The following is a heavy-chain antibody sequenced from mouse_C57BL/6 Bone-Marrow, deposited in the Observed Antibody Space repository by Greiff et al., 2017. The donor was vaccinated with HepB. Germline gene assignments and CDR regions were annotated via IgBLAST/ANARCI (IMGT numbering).Heavy chain of an antibody. Sequence: QVQLQQPGAELVKPGASVKLSCKASGYTFTSYWMQWVKQRPGQGLEWIGEIDPSDSYTNYNQKFKGKATLTVDTSSSTAYMQLSSLTSEDSAVYYGARGDYCGSGDDYWGEGTTLTVSS. D-gene: IGHD1-1*01. CDR1: GYTFTSYW. CDR3: ARGDYCGSGDDY. CDR2: IDPSDSYT. J-gene: IGHJ2*01. V-gene: IGHV1-50*01.